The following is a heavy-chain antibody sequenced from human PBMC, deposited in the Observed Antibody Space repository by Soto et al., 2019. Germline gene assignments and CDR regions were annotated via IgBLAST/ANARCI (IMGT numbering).Heavy chain of an antibody. J-gene: IGHJ6*02. V-gene: IGHV3-48*02. D-gene: IGHD3-3*01. CDR2: ISSSSSTI. CDR3: ARGKETIFGVVIGYYYYDMDV. Sequence: GGSMRLSCAASGFTFSSYSMNWVRQAPGKGLEWVSYISSSSSTIYYADSVKGRFTISRDNAKNSLYLQMNSLRDEDTAVYYCARGKETIFGVVIGYYYYDMDVWGQGTTVTVSS. CDR1: GFTFSSYS.